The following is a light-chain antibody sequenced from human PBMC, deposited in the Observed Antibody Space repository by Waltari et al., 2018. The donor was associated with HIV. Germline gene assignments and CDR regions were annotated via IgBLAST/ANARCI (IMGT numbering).Light chain of an antibody. CDR2: DAS. CDR1: QSANNY. V-gene: IGKV3-11*01. J-gene: IGKJ2*01. CDR3: QLRSNWPPKFT. Sequence: DIVLTQSPATLSLSPGERVTLSCRASQSANNYLAWYQQKPGQAPRLLIYDASKRATGIPARFSGSGSGTDFALTISSLEPEDFGVYYCQLRSNWPPKFTFGQGTKLEIK.